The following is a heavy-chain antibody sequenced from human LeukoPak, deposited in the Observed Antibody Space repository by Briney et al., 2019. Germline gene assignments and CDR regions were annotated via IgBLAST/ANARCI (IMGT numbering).Heavy chain of an antibody. D-gene: IGHD6-19*01. CDR1: GFSFSHTW. Sequence: GGSLRLSCAASGFSFSHTWMTWVRQAPGKGLEWIGRIQSETDGRTTDYAAPVKGRFTISRDDSKNMLYLQMYSLKNEDTAVYYCTTSPQWLENWGQGTLVTVSP. J-gene: IGHJ4*02. V-gene: IGHV3-15*01. CDR2: IQSETDGRTT. CDR3: TTSPQWLEN.